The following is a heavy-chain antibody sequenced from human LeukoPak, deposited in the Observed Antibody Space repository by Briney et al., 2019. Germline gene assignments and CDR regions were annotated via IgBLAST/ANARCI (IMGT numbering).Heavy chain of an antibody. CDR2: IKQDGSGK. V-gene: IGHV3-7*01. J-gene: IGHJ6*02. D-gene: IGHD6-13*01. CDR1: GFTFSSYW. Sequence: HPGGSLRLSCAASGFTFSSYWMSWVRQAPGKGLEWVANIKQDGSGKYYVDSVKGRFTISRDNAKNSLYLQMNSLRAEDTAVYYCARDHSSSWYSIVYYYYGMDVWGQGTTVTVSS. CDR3: ARDHSSSWYSIVYYYYGMDV.